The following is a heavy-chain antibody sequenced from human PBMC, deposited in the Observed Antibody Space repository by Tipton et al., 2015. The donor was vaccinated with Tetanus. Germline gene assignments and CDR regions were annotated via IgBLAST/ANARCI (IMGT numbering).Heavy chain of an antibody. Sequence: LRLSCTVSGGSLSSGTVYWDWIRQPPGKALEWIGNIYNYNGNTLQNPSLKNRVTLSLDKSKNQFSLKLSSVTAADTAIYYCARSADNWFDPWGPGTLVTVSS. V-gene: IGHV4-39*01. CDR1: GGSLSSGTVY. CDR3: ARSADNWFDP. J-gene: IGHJ5*02. CDR2: IYNYNGNT.